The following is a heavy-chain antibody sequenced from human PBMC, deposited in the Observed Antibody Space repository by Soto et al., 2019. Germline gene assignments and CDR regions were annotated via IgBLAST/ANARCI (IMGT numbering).Heavy chain of an antibody. J-gene: IGHJ4*02. CDR3: ARHMYSRRDYFDY. CDR2: IYYSGST. D-gene: IGHD6-13*01. CDR1: GGSISSYY. Sequence: SETLSLTCTVSGGSISSYYWSWIRQPPGKGLEWIGYIYYSGSTNYNPSLKSRVTISVDTSKNQFSLKLSSVTAADTAVYYCARHMYSRRDYFDYWGQGTLVTVSS. V-gene: IGHV4-59*08.